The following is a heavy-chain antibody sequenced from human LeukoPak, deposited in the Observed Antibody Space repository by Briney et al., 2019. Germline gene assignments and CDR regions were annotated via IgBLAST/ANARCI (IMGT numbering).Heavy chain of an antibody. J-gene: IGHJ4*02. D-gene: IGHD3-9*01. CDR1: GFTFSDYY. CDR2: ISSSGSTI. CDR3: GRDLPVYDFLPVYPDY. V-gene: IGHV3-11*01. Sequence: GGSLRLSCAASGFTFSDYYMSWIRQAPGKGLEWVSYISSSGSTIYYADSVKGRFTISRDNAKNSLYLQMNSLRAEDTAVYYCGRDLPVYDFLPVYPDYGGRETLATLS.